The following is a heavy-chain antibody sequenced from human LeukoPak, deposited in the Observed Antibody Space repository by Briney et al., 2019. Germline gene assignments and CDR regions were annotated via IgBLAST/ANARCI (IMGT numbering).Heavy chain of an antibody. CDR1: GYTFTSYY. V-gene: IGHV1-46*01. J-gene: IGHJ4*02. Sequence: ASVKVSCKASGYTFTSYYMHWVRQAPGQGLEWMGIINPSGGSTSYAQKFQGRVTMTRDTSISTAYMELSRLRSDDTAVYYCARGGVDIVATILGNRAGGYWGQGTLVTVSS. CDR2: INPSGGST. CDR3: ARGGVDIVATILGNRAGGY. D-gene: IGHD5-12*01.